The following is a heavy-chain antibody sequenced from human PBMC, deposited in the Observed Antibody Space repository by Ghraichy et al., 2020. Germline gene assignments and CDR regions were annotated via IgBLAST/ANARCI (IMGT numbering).Heavy chain of an antibody. Sequence: GGSLRLSCAASGFTFNNYAMHWVRQAPGKGLEWVAVISYDGRNKFYADSVKGRFTVSRDNSKNTLDLQVSSLRADDTAVYYCARDTAYAINFYYGMDVWGQGTTVTVSS. CDR2: ISYDGRNK. D-gene: IGHD2-8*01. CDR1: GFTFNNYA. J-gene: IGHJ6*02. CDR3: ARDTAYAINFYYGMDV. V-gene: IGHV3-30*04.